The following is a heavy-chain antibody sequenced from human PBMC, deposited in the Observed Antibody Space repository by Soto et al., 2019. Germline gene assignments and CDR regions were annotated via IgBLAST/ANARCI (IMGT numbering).Heavy chain of an antibody. CDR3: ARDHGGCTNGVCYEGGPLVY. V-gene: IGHV1-18*01. CDR1: GYTFTSYG. J-gene: IGHJ4*02. Sequence: ASVKVSCKASGYTFTSYGISWVRQAPGQGLEWMGWISAYNGNTNYAQKLQGRVTMTTDTSTSTAYMELRSLRSEDTAVYYCARDHGGCTNGVCYEGGPLVYWGQGTLVTVSS. D-gene: IGHD2-8*01. CDR2: ISAYNGNT.